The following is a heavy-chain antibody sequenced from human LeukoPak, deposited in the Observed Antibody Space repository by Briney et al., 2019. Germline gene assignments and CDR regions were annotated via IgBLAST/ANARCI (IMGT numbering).Heavy chain of an antibody. Sequence: SETLSLTCTVSGGSISSSSYYWGWIRQPPGKGLEWIGCIYYSGSTYYNPSLKSRVTISVDTSKNQFSLKLSSVTAADTAVYYCARDRGGSWHYFDYWGQGTLVTVSS. D-gene: IGHD2-15*01. CDR2: IYYSGST. CDR1: GGSISSSSYY. J-gene: IGHJ4*02. V-gene: IGHV4-39*07. CDR3: ARDRGGSWHYFDY.